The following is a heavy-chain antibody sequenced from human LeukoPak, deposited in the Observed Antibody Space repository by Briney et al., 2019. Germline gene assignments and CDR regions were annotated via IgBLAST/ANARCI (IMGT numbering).Heavy chain of an antibody. V-gene: IGHV4-4*07. CDR3: ARENYYDSSGYSEGMDV. D-gene: IGHD3-22*01. CDR2: MYVSGTT. CDR1: GGSISDHY. J-gene: IGHJ6*02. Sequence: SETQSLTCTVSGGSISDHYLSWIRQPAGKGLEWIGRMYVSGTTNYNPSLRSRVSMSMDTSKNQFSLRLTSVTAADTAVYYCARENYYDSSGYSEGMDVWGQGTTVTVS.